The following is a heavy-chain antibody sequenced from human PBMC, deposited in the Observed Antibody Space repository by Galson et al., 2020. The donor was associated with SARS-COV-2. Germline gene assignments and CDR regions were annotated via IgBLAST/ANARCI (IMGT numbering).Heavy chain of an antibody. CDR2: IRSKAKSYAT. CDR1: GFTFSDSA. V-gene: IGHV3-73*01. Sequence: GGSLRLSCAASGFTFSDSAIHWVRQASGKGLEWVGRIRSKAKSYATSYAAAVKGRFTVSRDDSKNTAYLQMNSLKTEDTAVYYCTSIPAGGPDAFDPWGQGTLVTVSS. J-gene: IGHJ5*02. D-gene: IGHD2-2*02. CDR3: TSIPAGGPDAFDP.